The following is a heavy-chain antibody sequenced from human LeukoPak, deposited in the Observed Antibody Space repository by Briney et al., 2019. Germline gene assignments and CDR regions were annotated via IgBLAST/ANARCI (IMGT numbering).Heavy chain of an antibody. CDR2: INHGGNT. J-gene: IGHJ4*02. D-gene: IGHD6-13*01. V-gene: IGHV4-34*01. CDR1: GGAFCGDF. Sequence: SETLSLTCAVYGGAFCGDFWSWIGQSPGKGLEWCGEINHGGNTNYNPSLKSRVTISVDTSQKQFSLRLSSVTAADTAVYYCARGLYLTTRGGAAAGFLDYWGQGNLVTVSS. CDR3: ARGLYLTTRGGAAAGFLDY.